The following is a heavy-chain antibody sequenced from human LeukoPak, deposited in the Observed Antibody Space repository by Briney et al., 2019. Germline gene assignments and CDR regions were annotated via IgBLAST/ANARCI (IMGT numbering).Heavy chain of an antibody. V-gene: IGHV4-59*01. CDR2: IYYNGST. D-gene: IGHD3-10*01. CDR1: GGSISSYY. J-gene: IGHJ4*02. Sequence: SETLSLTCTVSGGSISSYYWSWIRQPPGKGLEWIGYIYYNGSTNYNPSLKSRVTISVDTSKNQFSLKLSSVTAADTAVYYCARLYGSGSYYIDYWGQGTLVTVSS. CDR3: ARLYGSGSYYIDY.